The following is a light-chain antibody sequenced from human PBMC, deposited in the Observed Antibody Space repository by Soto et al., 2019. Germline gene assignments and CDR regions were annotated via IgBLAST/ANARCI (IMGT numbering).Light chain of an antibody. Sequence: QSVLTHPPSVSLAPGQRVTISCTGSSSNIGAGYDVNWYQQLPGAAPKFLIYGNSNRPSGVPDRFSGSKSGTSASLAITGLQAEDEADYYCQSYDSRLSGYVFGTGTKVTAL. CDR3: QSYDSRLSGYV. CDR1: SSNIGAGYD. V-gene: IGLV1-40*01. J-gene: IGLJ1*01. CDR2: GNS.